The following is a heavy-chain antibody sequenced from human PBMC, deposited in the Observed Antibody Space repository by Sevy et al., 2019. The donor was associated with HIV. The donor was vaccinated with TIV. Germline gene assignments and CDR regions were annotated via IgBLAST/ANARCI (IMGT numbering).Heavy chain of an antibody. J-gene: IGHJ6*02. D-gene: IGHD2-15*01. CDR2: ICSGGSS. CDR1: GFTVSSNY. Sequence: GGSLRLSCAASGFTVSSNYMSWVRQAPGKGLEWVSVICSGGSSYYADSVKGRFTISRDNSKDTLYLQMNSLRAEDTAVYYCARDGGCSGGSCYAYYYYGMDVWGHGTTVTVSS. V-gene: IGHV3-53*01. CDR3: ARDGGCSGGSCYAYYYYGMDV.